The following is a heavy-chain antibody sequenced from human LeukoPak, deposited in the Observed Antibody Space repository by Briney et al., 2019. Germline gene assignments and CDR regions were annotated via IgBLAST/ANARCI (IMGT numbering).Heavy chain of an antibody. Sequence: VGSLRLSCAVSGFHFSNYWILWLRQAPGKGLVWPSQINPHGTTTTYADAVKGRFTVSRDNAKNTQYLQMNSLSVEDTAMYYCARFVTGGPLGWGQGTLVIVSS. CDR2: INPHGTTT. V-gene: IGHV3-74*01. CDR3: ARFVTGGPLG. CDR1: GFHFSNYW. J-gene: IGHJ4*02. D-gene: IGHD2-8*02.